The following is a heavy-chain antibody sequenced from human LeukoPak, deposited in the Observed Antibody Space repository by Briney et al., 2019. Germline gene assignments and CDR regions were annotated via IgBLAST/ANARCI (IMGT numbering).Heavy chain of an antibody. D-gene: IGHD1-26*01. V-gene: IGHV1-69*05. CDR1: RGTFSSYA. CDR2: IIPIFGTA. J-gene: IGHJ4*02. CDR3: ARVNSGSYSERFDY. Sequence: GASVKVSCKASRGTFSSYAISWVRQAPGQGLEWMGGIIPIFGTANYAQKFQGRVTITTDESTSTAYMEMSSLRSEDTVVYYCARVNSGSYSERFDYWGQGTLVTVSS.